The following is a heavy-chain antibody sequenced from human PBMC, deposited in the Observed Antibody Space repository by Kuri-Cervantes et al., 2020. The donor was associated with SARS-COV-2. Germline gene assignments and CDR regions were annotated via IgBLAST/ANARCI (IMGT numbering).Heavy chain of an antibody. CDR2: MNPNSGNT. CDR3: YCASKEGFDS. V-gene: IGHV1-8*02. CDR1: GYIFTTCE. J-gene: IGHJ4*02. D-gene: IGHD2-21*01. Sequence: ASEPVSRKASGYIFTTCEINWVRQVPGQRLEWIGWMNPNSGNTGYAQQFQGRVSMTRDISTSTVYMELSSLTSEDTAIYYCYCASKEGFDSWGQGTLVTVSS.